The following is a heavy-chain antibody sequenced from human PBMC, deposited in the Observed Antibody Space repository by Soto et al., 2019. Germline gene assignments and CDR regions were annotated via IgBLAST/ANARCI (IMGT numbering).Heavy chain of an antibody. Sequence: PGGSLRLSCAASGFTFSSYDMHWVRQATGKGLEWVSAIGTAGDTYYPGSVKGRFTISRENAKNSLYLQMNSLRAGDTAVYYCARTAVRGANPYYFDYWGQGTLVTVSS. D-gene: IGHD3-10*01. CDR1: GFTFSSYD. J-gene: IGHJ4*02. V-gene: IGHV3-13*04. CDR2: IGTAGDT. CDR3: ARTAVRGANPYYFDY.